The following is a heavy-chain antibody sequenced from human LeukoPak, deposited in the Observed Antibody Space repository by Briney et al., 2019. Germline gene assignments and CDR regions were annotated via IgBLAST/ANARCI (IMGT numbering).Heavy chain of an antibody. D-gene: IGHD4-17*01. Sequence: PSETLSLTCTVSGGSISSYYWSWIRQPPGKGLEWIGYIYYSGSTNYNPSLKSRVTISVDTSKNQFSLKLSSVTAADTAVYYCARVPTVTTEFDYWGQGTLVTVSS. CDR3: ARVPTVTTEFDY. J-gene: IGHJ4*02. V-gene: IGHV4-59*01. CDR2: IYYSGST. CDR1: GGSISSYY.